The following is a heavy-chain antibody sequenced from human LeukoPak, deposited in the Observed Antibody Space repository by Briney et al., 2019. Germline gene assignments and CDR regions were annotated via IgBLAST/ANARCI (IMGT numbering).Heavy chain of an antibody. CDR2: MNPNSGNT. D-gene: IGHD2-2*02. J-gene: IGHJ6*03. Sequence: ASVKVSCKASGYTFTSYDINWVRQATGQGLEWMGWMNPNSGNTSYAQKFQRRVTITRNTSISTAYMELSSLRSEDTAVYYCARGFPYCSSTSCYSPLYYYYYMDVWGKGTTVTVSS. CDR3: ARGFPYCSSTSCYSPLYYYYYMDV. CDR1: GYTFTSYD. V-gene: IGHV1-8*03.